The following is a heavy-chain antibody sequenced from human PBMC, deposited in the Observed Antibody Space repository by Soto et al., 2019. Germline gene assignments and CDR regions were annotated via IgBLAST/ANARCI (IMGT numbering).Heavy chain of an antibody. J-gene: IGHJ4*02. CDR1: GYTFTGYY. CDR3: ARGSVVVAATWGHYREYYFDY. V-gene: IGHV1-2*04. D-gene: IGHD2-15*01. CDR2: INPNSGGT. Sequence: QVQLVQSGAEVKKPGASVKVSCKASGYTFTGYYMHWVRQAPGQGLEWMGWINPNSGGTNYAQKFQGWVTMTRDTSISTAYMELSRLGSDDTAVYYCARGSVVVAATWGHYREYYFDYWGQGTLVTVSS.